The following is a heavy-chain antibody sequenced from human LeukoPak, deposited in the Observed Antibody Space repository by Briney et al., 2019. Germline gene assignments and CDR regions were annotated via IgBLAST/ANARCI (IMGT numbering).Heavy chain of an antibody. CDR1: GFTFSSYA. CDR2: ISGSGGST. CDR3: AKVKYYYDSSGYYYDY. J-gene: IGHJ4*02. D-gene: IGHD3-22*01. V-gene: IGHV3-23*01. Sequence: GGSLRLSCAASGFTFSSYAMSWVRQATGKGLEWVSAISGSGGSTYYADSVKGRFTISRDNSKNTLYLQMNSLRAEDTAVYYCAKVKYYYDSSGYYYDYWGQGTLVTVSS.